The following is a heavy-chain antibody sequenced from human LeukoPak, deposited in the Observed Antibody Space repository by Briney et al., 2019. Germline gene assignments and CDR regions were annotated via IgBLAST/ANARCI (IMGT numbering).Heavy chain of an antibody. Sequence: ASVKVSCKASGYTFTSYAMNWVRQAPGQGLEWMGWINTNTGNPTYAQGFTGRYVFSLDTSITTAYLQITSLQTEDTAVYYCARGGHDSGGYYRYYLDYWGQGSLVTVSS. V-gene: IGHV7-4-1*02. CDR1: GYTFTSYA. CDR2: INTNTGNP. CDR3: ARGGHDSGGYYRYYLDY. D-gene: IGHD3-22*01. J-gene: IGHJ4*02.